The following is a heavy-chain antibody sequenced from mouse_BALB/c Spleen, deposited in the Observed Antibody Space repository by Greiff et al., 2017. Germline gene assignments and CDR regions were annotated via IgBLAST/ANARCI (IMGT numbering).Heavy chain of an antibody. D-gene: IGHD4-1*01. V-gene: IGHV1-7*01. CDR3: ARKGELGGYYAMDY. J-gene: IGHJ4*01. CDR2: INPSTGYT. Sequence: QVQLKESGAELAKPGASVKMSCKASGYTFTSYWMHWVKQRPGQGLEWIGYINPSTGYTEYNQKFKDKATLTADKSSSTAYMQLSSLTSEDSAVYYCARKGELGGYYAMDYWGQGTSVTVSS. CDR1: GYTFTSYW.